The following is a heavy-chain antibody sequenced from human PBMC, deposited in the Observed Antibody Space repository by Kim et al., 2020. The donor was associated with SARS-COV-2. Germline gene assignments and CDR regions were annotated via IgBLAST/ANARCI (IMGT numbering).Heavy chain of an antibody. CDR3: ARGGLSSSSWYYFDY. D-gene: IGHD6-13*01. Sequence: SETLSLTCAVDGGAFSGYYWTWIRQPPGKGLEWIGEVNDFGSTNYNPSLKSRVTITVDLSKRQFSLKLSSVTAADTVVYHCARGGLSSSSWYYFDYWGQGTMATVSS. CDR1: GGAFSGYY. V-gene: IGHV4-34*01. J-gene: IGHJ4*02. CDR2: VNDFGST.